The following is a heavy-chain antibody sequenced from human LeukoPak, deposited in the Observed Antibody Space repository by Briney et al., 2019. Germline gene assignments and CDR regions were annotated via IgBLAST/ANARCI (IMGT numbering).Heavy chain of an antibody. CDR2: IRVSGVGT. D-gene: IGHD4-17*01. Sequence: VGSLRLSCAASGVSFSSDKMNWVCDGPAKGLELVSGIRVSGVGTYYADSVKGRFTISTDNSKNTLYLQMNSLIAQDKALYYFASVPYGDYVFDYWGQGTLVTVSS. J-gene: IGHJ4*02. V-gene: IGHV3-23*01. CDR3: ASVPYGDYVFDY. CDR1: GVSFSSDK.